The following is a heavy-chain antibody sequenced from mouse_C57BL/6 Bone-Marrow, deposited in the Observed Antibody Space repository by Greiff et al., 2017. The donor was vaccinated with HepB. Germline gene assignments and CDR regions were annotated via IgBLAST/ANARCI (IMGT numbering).Heavy chain of an antibody. CDR3: AKSITAVVATRYFDY. CDR2: IYPRSGNT. J-gene: IGHJ2*01. CDR1: GYTFTSYG. D-gene: IGHD1-1*01. Sequence: QVQLQQSGAELARPGASVKLSCKASGYTFTSYGISWVKQRTGQGLEWIGEIYPRSGNTYYNEKFKGKATLTADKSSSTAYMELRSLTSKDSAVYFCAKSITAVVATRYFDYWGQGTTLTVSS. V-gene: IGHV1-81*01.